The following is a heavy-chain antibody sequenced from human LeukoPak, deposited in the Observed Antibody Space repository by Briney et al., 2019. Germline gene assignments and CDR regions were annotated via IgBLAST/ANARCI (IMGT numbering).Heavy chain of an antibody. Sequence: RSSETLSLTCAVYGESFSGYYWSWIRQPPRKGLEWIGEINHSGSTNYNPSLKSRLTISVDTSKNQFSLKLTSVTAADTAVYYCARVPYYDFLTGYYTGGLPDYWGQGTLVTVSS. V-gene: IGHV4-34*01. CDR1: GESFSGYY. CDR2: INHSGST. J-gene: IGHJ4*02. CDR3: ARVPYYDFLTGYYTGGLPDY. D-gene: IGHD3-9*01.